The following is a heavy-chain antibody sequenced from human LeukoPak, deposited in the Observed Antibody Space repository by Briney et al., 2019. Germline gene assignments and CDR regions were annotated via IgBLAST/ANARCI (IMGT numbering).Heavy chain of an antibody. CDR2: IYYSGST. D-gene: IGHD4-23*01. CDR3: ARTHPDHYGGNLDY. CDR1: GGSISSYY. V-gene: IGHV4-59*01. Sequence: PSETLSLTCTVSGGSISSYYWSWIRQPPGKGLEWIGYIYYSGSTNYNPSLKSRVTISVDTSKNQFSLKLSSVTAADTAVYYCARTHPDHYGGNLDYWGQEPWSPSPQ. J-gene: IGHJ4*01.